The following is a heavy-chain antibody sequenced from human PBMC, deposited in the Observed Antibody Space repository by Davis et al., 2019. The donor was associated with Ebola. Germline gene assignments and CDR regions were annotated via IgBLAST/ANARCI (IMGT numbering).Heavy chain of an antibody. V-gene: IGHV4-39*01. CDR1: GGSISSSSYY. D-gene: IGHD6-6*01. Sequence: MPSETLSLTCTVSGGSISSSSYYWGWIRQPPGKGLEWIGSIYYSGSTYYNPSLKSRVTISVDTSKNQFSLKLSSVTAADTAVYYCARVYYSSSNWFDPWGQGTLVTASS. J-gene: IGHJ5*02. CDR3: ARVYYSSSNWFDP. CDR2: IYYSGST.